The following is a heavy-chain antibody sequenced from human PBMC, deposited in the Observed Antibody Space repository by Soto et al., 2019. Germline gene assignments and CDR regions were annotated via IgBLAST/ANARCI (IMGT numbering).Heavy chain of an antibody. CDR1: GGSFSGYY. D-gene: IGHD3-9*01. J-gene: IGHJ2*01. V-gene: IGHV4-34*01. CDR3: AREIHDILTGPPCVWYFEL. Sequence: QVQLQQWGAGPLRPLETLSLTCGVSGGSFSGYYWAWIRQSPGKGLEWMGEINDRGSINYTPSLKSRVSSSVDSSKDHSSLSLRSVTAADTAVYYCAREIHDILTGPPCVWYFELWGRRTLVTV. CDR2: INDRGSI.